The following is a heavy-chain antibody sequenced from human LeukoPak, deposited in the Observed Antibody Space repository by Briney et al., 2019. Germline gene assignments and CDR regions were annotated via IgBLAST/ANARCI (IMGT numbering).Heavy chain of an antibody. CDR1: EFTFSSYP. CDR3: ARLLSTSWHYFDY. V-gene: IGHV3-30*04. D-gene: IGHD2-2*01. Sequence: GGSLRLSCAASEFTFSSYPMHWVRQAPGKGLEWIAIISYDGKNKYYADSVKGRFTISRDNSKNTLYLQMNSLRAEDTAVYYCARLLSTSWHYFDYWGQGTLVTVSS. CDR2: ISYDGKNK. J-gene: IGHJ4*02.